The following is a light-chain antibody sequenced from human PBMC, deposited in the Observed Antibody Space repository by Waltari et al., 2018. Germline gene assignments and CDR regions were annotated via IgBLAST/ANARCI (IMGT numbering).Light chain of an antibody. V-gene: IGLV3-1*01. CDR2: ENR. CDR3: QTWDRRIPI. CDR1: NLGDKF. J-gene: IGLJ2*01. Sequence: SYELTQSHSVSVSPGLIAPITRSGDNLGDKFVAWYQQKPGQSPILVIFENRRRPLVVPERFSGSNSGNTATLTISGTQTLDEADYYCQTWDRRIPIFGGGTKLTVL.